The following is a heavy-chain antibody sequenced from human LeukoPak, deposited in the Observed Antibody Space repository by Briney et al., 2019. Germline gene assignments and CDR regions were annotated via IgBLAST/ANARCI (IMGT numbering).Heavy chain of an antibody. J-gene: IGHJ4*02. V-gene: IGHV4-59*08. CDR2: IYYSGST. Sequence: SETLSLTCTVSGGSISSYYWSWLRQPPGKGLEWVGYIYYSGSTNYNPSLKSRVTISVDTSKNQFSLKLSSVTAADTAVYYCARQQSQWPGRYFDYWGQGTLVTVSS. D-gene: IGHD6-19*01. CDR3: ARQQSQWPGRYFDY. CDR1: GGSISSYY.